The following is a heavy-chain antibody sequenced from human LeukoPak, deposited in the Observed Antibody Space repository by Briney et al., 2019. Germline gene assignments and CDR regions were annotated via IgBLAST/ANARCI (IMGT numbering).Heavy chain of an antibody. D-gene: IGHD1-26*01. J-gene: IGHJ4*02. CDR1: GFTFSSYG. CDR2: IWYGGSNK. CDR3: ARAPREGFSGSYHDY. Sequence: GGSLRLSCAASGFTFSSYGMHWVRQAPGKGLEWVAVIWYGGSNKYYADSVKGRFTISRDNSKNTLYLQMNSLRAEDTAVYYCARAPREGFSGSYHDYWGQGTLVTVSS. V-gene: IGHV3-33*08.